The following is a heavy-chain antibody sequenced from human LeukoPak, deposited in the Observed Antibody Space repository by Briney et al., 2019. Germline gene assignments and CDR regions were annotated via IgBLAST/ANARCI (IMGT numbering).Heavy chain of an antibody. V-gene: IGHV3-30*03. CDR1: GFTFSRHG. Sequence: GGSLRLSCAPSGFTFSRHGMHWVRRAPGKGLEWVAIISNDGSRKYYAHSVEGRFTISRDNSKNTLYLQMDSLRAEDTAVYYCARACLSGSSTWCFDPWGQGTLVTVSS. CDR2: ISNDGSRK. CDR3: ARACLSGSSTWCFDP. D-gene: IGHD6-13*01. J-gene: IGHJ5*02.